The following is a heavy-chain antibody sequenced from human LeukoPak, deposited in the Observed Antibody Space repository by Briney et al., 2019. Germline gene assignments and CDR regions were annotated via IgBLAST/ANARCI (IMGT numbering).Heavy chain of an antibody. V-gene: IGHV3-23*01. CDR3: AKFKFGSSGWCDY. D-gene: IGHD6-19*01. CDR1: GFTFSSYA. CDR2: ISGSGGST. J-gene: IGHJ4*02. Sequence: PGGTLRLSCAASGFTFSSYAMSWVRQAQGKGLEWVSAISGSGGSTYYADSVKGRFTISRDNSKNTLYLQMNSLRAEDTAVYYCAKFKFGSSGWCDYWGQGTLVTVSS.